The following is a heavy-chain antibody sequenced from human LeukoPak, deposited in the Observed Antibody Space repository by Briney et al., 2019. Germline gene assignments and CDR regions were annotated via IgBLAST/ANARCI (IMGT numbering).Heavy chain of an antibody. J-gene: IGHJ4*02. V-gene: IGHV3-21*01. D-gene: IGHD1-26*01. CDR2: ISSSINYI. CDR3: ARGGSYFDY. Sequence: WVASISSSINYIYYVDSVKGRFTISRDNAKNSLYLQMNSLRAEDTAVYYCARGGSYFDYWGQGTLVTVSS.